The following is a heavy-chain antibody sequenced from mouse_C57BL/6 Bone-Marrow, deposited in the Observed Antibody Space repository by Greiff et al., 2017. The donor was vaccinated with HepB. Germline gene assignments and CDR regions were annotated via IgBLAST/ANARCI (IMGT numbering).Heavy chain of an antibody. V-gene: IGHV1-74*01. J-gene: IGHJ4*01. D-gene: IGHD1-1*01. Sequence: QVQLQQPGAELVKPGASVKVSCKASGYTFTSYWMHWVKQSPGQGLEWIGRIHPSDSDTNYNQKFKGKATLTVDKSSSTAYMQLSSLTSEDSAVYYCAKLRGFYYAMDYWGQGTSVTVSS. CDR1: GYTFTSYW. CDR3: AKLRGFYYAMDY. CDR2: IHPSDSDT.